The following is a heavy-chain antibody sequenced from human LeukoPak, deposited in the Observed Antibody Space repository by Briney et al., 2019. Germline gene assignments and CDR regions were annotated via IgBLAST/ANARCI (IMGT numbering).Heavy chain of an antibody. J-gene: IGHJ1*01. D-gene: IGHD4-23*01. CDR2: IIPIFGTA. V-gene: IGHV1-69*13. CDR1: GYTFTSYG. Sequence: SVKVSCKASGYTFTSYGISWVRQAPGQGLEWMGGIIPIFGTANYAQKFQGRVTITADESTSTAYMELSSLRSEDTAVYYCATHKRWHPNVEYFQHWGQGTLVTVSS. CDR3: ATHKRWHPNVEYFQH.